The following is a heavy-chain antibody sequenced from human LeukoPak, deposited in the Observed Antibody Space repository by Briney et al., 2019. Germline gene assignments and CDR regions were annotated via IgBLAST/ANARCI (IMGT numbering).Heavy chain of an antibody. D-gene: IGHD3-22*01. J-gene: IGHJ3*02. CDR2: ISSSSSYI. CDR3: ARGGYEGRDYYDSSGPGDAFDI. Sequence: GGSLRLSCAASGFTFSSYSMNWVRQAPGKGLEWVSSISSSSSYIYYADSVKGRFTISRDNAKNSLYLQMNSLRAEDTAVYYCARGGYEGRDYYDSSGPGDAFDIWGQGTMVTVSS. V-gene: IGHV3-21*01. CDR1: GFTFSSYS.